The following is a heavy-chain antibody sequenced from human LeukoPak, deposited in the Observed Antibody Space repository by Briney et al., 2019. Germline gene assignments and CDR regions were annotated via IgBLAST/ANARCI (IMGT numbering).Heavy chain of an antibody. CDR2: ISRSSNTI. V-gene: IGHV3-48*01. Sequence: GGSLRLSCAASGFTFSSYSMNWVRQAPGKGLEWVSYISRSSNTIFYADSVKGRFTVSRDNAKNSLFLQMSSLRAEDTAVYYCARVDSTSLPDYWGQGTQVTVSS. J-gene: IGHJ4*02. D-gene: IGHD6-6*01. CDR3: ARVDSTSLPDY. CDR1: GFTFSSYS.